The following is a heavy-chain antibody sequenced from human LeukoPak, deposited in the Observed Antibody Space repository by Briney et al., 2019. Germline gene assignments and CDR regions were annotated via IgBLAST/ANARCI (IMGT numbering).Heavy chain of an antibody. CDR3: ARRAAVAEYAFDI. Sequence: GGSLGLFCASSGFTFSIYRMHWVPQAPGKGVEWVAVIWYGGSNKYYAVSVKGRFTISRDNSKNTLYLQMNSLRAEDTAVYYCARRAAVAEYAFDIGGQGTMVTVS. D-gene: IGHD6-19*01. V-gene: IGHV3-33*01. J-gene: IGHJ3*02. CDR2: IWYGGSNK. CDR1: GFTFSIYR.